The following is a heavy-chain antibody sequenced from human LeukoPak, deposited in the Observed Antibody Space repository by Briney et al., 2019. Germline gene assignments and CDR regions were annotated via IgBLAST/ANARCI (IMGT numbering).Heavy chain of an antibody. D-gene: IGHD3-3*01. V-gene: IGHV4-31*03. CDR3: ARDLEGSLDY. CDR1: GGSISSGGYY. Sequence: PSETLSLTCTVSGGSISSGGYYWSWIRQHPGKGLEWIGYIYYSGSTYYNPSLKSRVTISVDTSKNRFSLKLSSVTAADTAVYYCARDLEGSLDYWGQGTLVTVSS. J-gene: IGHJ4*02. CDR2: IYYSGST.